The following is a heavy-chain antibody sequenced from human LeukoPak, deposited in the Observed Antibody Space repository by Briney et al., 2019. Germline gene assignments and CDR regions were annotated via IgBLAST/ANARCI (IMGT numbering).Heavy chain of an antibody. Sequence: ASVKVSCKASGYTFTGYYIHWVRQAPGQGLEWMGWINPNSGGTNYAQKFQGRVTMTRDTSISTAYMEVSWLRSDDPAVYYCARDPHSSSSHSIDYWGQGTLVTVSS. CDR1: GYTFTGYY. J-gene: IGHJ4*02. CDR3: ARDPHSSSSHSIDY. D-gene: IGHD6-6*01. V-gene: IGHV1-2*02. CDR2: INPNSGGT.